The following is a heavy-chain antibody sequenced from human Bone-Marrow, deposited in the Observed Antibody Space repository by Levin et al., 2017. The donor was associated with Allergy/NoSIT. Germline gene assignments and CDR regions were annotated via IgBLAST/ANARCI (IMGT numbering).Heavy chain of an antibody. D-gene: IGHD2-2*01. CDR1: GFTFSSYA. J-gene: IGHJ4*02. Sequence: GESLKISCAASGFTFSSYAMHWVRQAPGKGLEWVAVISYDGSNKYYADSVKGRFTISRDNSKNTLYLQMNSLRAEDTAVYYCASSGLVVPAAMGADYWGQGTLVTVSS. CDR3: ASSGLVVPAAMGADY. V-gene: IGHV3-30-3*01. CDR2: ISYDGSNK.